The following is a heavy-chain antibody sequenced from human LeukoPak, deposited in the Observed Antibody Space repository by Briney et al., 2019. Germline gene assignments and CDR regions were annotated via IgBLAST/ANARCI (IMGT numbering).Heavy chain of an antibody. CDR2: TYYRAKWYN. Sequence: SHTLSLTCAISGDSVSSNSAAWNWIRQSPARVLELLGRTYYRAKWYNDYALSVQSRIHIHQDTSKNQFSLQMNSVTPEETAVYYGARERTGFDPWGQGTLVTFSS. J-gene: IGHJ5*02. CDR3: ARERTGFDP. V-gene: IGHV6-1*01. D-gene: IGHD1-1*01. CDR1: GDSVSSNSAA.